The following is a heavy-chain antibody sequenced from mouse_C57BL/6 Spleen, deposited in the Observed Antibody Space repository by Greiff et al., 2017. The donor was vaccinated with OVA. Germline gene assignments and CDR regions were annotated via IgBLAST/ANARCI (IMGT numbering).Heavy chain of an antibody. CDR1: GFTFSSYT. CDR2: ISGGGGNT. D-gene: IGHD2-4*01. V-gene: IGHV5-9*01. Sequence: EVMLVESGGGLVKPGGSLKLSCAASGFTFSSYTMSWVRQTPEKRLEWVATISGGGGNTYYPDSVKGRFTISIDNAKNTLYLQMSSLRSEDTALYYCARYDYRDWYFDVWGKGTTVTVSS. J-gene: IGHJ1*03. CDR3: ARYDYRDWYFDV.